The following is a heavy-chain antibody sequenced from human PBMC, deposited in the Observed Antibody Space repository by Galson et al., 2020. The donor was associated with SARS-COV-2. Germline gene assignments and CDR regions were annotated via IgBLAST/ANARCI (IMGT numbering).Heavy chain of an antibody. J-gene: IGHJ4*02. V-gene: IGHV3-7*01. CDR1: GFTFSSYW. D-gene: IGHD3-3*01. CDR2: IKQDGSEK. Sequence: GGSLRLSCAASGFTFSSYWMSWVRQAPGKGLEWVANIKQDGSEKYYVDSVKGRFTISRDNAKNSLYLQMNSLRAEDTAVYYCARDRTGLSDYDFWSGRRGFDYWGQGTLVTVSS. CDR3: ARDRTGLSDYDFWSGRRGFDY.